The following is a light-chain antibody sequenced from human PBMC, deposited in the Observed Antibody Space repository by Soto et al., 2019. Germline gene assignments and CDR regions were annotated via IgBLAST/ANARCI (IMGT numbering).Light chain of an antibody. CDR3: QQHSNCAPIT. V-gene: IGKV3-11*01. Sequence: VFTQSPATLSLSPGARATLSCRASQSVSSYLACYQQKHAQAPTLLIYDASDRATGIPGRFSGSGSGTAFTLTISSLEPEDFAVYYCQQHSNCAPITFGQGTRLEIK. CDR2: DAS. CDR1: QSVSSY. J-gene: IGKJ5*01.